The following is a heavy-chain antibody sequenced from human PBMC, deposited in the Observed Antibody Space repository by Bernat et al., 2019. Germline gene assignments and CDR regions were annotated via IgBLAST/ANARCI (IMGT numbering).Heavy chain of an antibody. CDR1: GISITSSSSY. Sequence: QLQLQESGPGLVKPSETLSLTCTVSGISITSSSSYWGWIRQPPGKRLEWIGAIYYSGTTYYNPSLKSRVTMSVDTSKNQFSLKLSSVTAADTAVYYCARVSSGSYDWGQGTLVTVSS. CDR3: ARVSSGSYD. D-gene: IGHD1-26*01. J-gene: IGHJ4*02. V-gene: IGHV4-39*07. CDR2: IYYSGTT.